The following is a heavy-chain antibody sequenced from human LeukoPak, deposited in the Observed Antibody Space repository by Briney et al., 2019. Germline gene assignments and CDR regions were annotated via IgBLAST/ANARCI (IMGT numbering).Heavy chain of an antibody. Sequence: SVKVSCKASGGTFSIYATSWVRQPPGQRLEWMGGIIPIFGTANYAQKFQGRVTITADESTSTAYMELSSLRSEDTAVYYCARYGSGSFKNYWFDPWGQGTLVTVSS. J-gene: IGHJ5*02. CDR2: IIPIFGTA. CDR3: ARYGSGSFKNYWFDP. CDR1: GGTFSIYA. V-gene: IGHV1-69*13. D-gene: IGHD3-10*01.